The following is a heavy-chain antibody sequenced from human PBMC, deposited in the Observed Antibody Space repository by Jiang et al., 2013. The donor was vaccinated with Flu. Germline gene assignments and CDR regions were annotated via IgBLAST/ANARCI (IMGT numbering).Heavy chain of an antibody. CDR3: TKGSGSYPDPDDYYGMDV. V-gene: IGHV3-15*01. Sequence: LVESGGGLVKPGGSLRLSCAASGFTFSNTRMNWVRQAPGKGLEWVGRIKSKTDGGTTDYAAPVKGRFTISRDDSKNTLYLQMNSLKTEDTAVYYCTKGSGSYPDPDDYYGMDVWGKGTTVTVSS. J-gene: IGHJ6*04. CDR1: GFTFSNTR. D-gene: IGHD3-10*01. CDR2: IKSKTDGGTT.